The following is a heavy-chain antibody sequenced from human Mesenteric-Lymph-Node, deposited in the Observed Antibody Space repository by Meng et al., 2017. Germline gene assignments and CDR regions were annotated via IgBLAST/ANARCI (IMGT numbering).Heavy chain of an antibody. J-gene: IGHJ4*02. V-gene: IGHV1-3*01. CDR1: GYTFTSYA. CDR3: ARDEGLGYSYGYFFY. Sequence: QVQLGWSGAEVKKPGASVKVSCKASGYTFTSYAMHWVRQAPGQRLEWMGWINAGNGNTKYSQKFQGRVTITRDTSASTAYMELSSLRSEDTAVYYCARDEGLGYSYGYFFYWGQGTLVTVSS. D-gene: IGHD5-18*01. CDR2: INAGNGNT.